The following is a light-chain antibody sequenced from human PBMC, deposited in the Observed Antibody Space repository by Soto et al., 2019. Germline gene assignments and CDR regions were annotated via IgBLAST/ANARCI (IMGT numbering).Light chain of an antibody. CDR2: GAS. CDR1: QTVNTTY. Sequence: EILLTQSPGTLSLSPGERAFLSCRTSQTVNTTYLAWYQQKPGQAPRLLIYGASNRATGTPGRFSGSASGTDFTLSISRLEPEDFALYCCQHYGTSLYTFGQGTRVEIK. V-gene: IGKV3-20*01. J-gene: IGKJ2*01. CDR3: QHYGTSLYT.